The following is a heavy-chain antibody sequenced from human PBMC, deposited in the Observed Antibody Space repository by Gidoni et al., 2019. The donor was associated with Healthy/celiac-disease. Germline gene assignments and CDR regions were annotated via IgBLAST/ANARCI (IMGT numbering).Heavy chain of an antibody. CDR1: GGSFSGYY. V-gene: IGHV4-34*01. Sequence: QVQLQQWGAGLLKPSETLSLTCAVYGGSFSGYYWRWIRQPPGKGLEWIGEINHSGSTNYNPSLKSRVTISVDTSKNQFSLKLSSVTAADTAVYYCARGRRYQLLYHGHWFDPWGQGTLVTVSS. CDR2: INHSGST. J-gene: IGHJ5*02. D-gene: IGHD2-2*02. CDR3: ARGRRYQLLYHGHWFDP.